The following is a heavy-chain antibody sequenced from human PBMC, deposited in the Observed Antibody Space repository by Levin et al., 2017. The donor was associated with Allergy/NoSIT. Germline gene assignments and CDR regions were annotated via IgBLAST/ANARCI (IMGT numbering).Heavy chain of an antibody. D-gene: IGHD3-16*01. CDR2: SFYTGNT. V-gene: IGHV4-31*03. J-gene: IGHJ1*01. CDR1: GDSISNGGYY. Sequence: SQTLSLTCTLSGDSISNGGYYWSWIRQYPGRGLEWIGYSFYTGNTYYNPSLESRVTISVDTSKNQFSLNLRSATAADTAVYYCARRARNGYVFQHWGQGTPVTVSS. CDR3: ARRARNGYVFQH.